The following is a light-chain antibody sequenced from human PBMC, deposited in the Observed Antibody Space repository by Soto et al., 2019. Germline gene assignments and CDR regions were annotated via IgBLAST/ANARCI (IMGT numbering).Light chain of an antibody. CDR1: QSVSSN. CDR2: GAS. Sequence: EIVMTQSPATLSVSPGERATLSCRARQSVSSNFAWYQQKPGQAPRLRIFGASTRATGTPARFSGSGSETEFTFTISSLQSEGFAVYYCLQYSDWPLTFGGGTKVDI. V-gene: IGKV3-15*01. J-gene: IGKJ4*01. CDR3: LQYSDWPLT.